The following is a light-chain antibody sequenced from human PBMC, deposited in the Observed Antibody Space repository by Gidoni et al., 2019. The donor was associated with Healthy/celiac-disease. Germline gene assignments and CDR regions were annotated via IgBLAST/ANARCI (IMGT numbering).Light chain of an antibody. V-gene: IGKV1-39*01. CDR3: QQSYSALAFT. CDR1: QSISFY. CDR2: AAS. J-gene: IGKJ3*01. Sequence: DIQMTQSPSSLSASVGDRVTITCRASQSISFYLNWYQQKPGKAPKLLIYAASSLQSGVPSRFSGSGSVTDFTLTISSLQPEDFATYYCQQSYSALAFTFGPGTKVDIK.